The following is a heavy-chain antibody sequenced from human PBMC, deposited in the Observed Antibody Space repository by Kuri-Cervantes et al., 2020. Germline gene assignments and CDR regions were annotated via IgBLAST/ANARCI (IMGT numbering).Heavy chain of an antibody. CDR2: IIPIFGTA. J-gene: IGHJ4*02. Sequence: SVKVSCKVSGYTLTELSMHWVRQAPGQGLEWMGGIIPIFGTANYAQKFQGRVTITADKSTSTAYMELSSLRSEDTAVYYCASIPSPSHDYGDYKGFDYWGQGTLVTVSS. V-gene: IGHV1-69*06. D-gene: IGHD4-17*01. CDR3: ASIPSPSHDYGDYKGFDY. CDR1: GYTLTELS.